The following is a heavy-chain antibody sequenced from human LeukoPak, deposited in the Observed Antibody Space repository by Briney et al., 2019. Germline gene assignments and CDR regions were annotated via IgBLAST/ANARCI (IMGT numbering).Heavy chain of an antibody. V-gene: IGHV1-2*02. CDR3: AREAATSGWSCDF. CDR1: GYTFSAYY. D-gene: IGHD6-19*01. Sequence: ASVKVSCTTSGYTFSAYYIYWVRRAPGQGLEWMGYINPDNGDTQYAQKFQGRVTMTRDTSISTAFMELTRLKSDDTAVYYCAREAATSGWSCDFWGQGALVTVSS. CDR2: INPDNGDT. J-gene: IGHJ4*02.